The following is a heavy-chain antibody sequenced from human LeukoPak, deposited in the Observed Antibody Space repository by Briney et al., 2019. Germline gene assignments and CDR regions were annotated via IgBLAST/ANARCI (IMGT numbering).Heavy chain of an antibody. Sequence: LETLSLTCTVSGGSISSYYWSWIRQPPGKGLEWIGYIYYSGSTNYNPSLKSRVTISVDTSKNQFSLKLSSVTAADTAVYYCARVGTADGLDYWGQGTLVTVSS. J-gene: IGHJ4*02. V-gene: IGHV4-59*12. D-gene: IGHD1-1*01. CDR1: GGSISSYY. CDR3: ARVGTADGLDY. CDR2: IYYSGST.